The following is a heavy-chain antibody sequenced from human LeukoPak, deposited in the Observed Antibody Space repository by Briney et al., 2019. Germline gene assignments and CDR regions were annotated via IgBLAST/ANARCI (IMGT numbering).Heavy chain of an antibody. V-gene: IGHV1-2*06. CDR1: GYTFTGYY. CDR3: ARVGDIYGDFWSGYNPYYFDY. D-gene: IGHD3-3*01. Sequence: ASVKVSCKASGYTFTGYYMHWVRQAPGQGLEWMGQINPNSGGTNYAQKFQGRVTMTRDTSISTAYMELSRLRSDDTAVYYCARVGDIYGDFWSGYNPYYFDYWGQGTLVTVSS. J-gene: IGHJ4*02. CDR2: INPNSGGT.